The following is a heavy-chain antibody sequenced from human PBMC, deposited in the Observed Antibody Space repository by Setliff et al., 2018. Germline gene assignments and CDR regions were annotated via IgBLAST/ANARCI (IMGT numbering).Heavy chain of an antibody. D-gene: IGHD3-22*01. CDR3: ARYDSSGYSENYYFDY. CDR2: VYYSGNT. Sequence: PSETLSLTCTVSGGSISTTDYYWGRIRQPPGKGLEWIGCVYYSGNTYYSPSLKSRVTMFVDTSKNQFSLMLYSVTAADTAIYYCARYDSSGYSENYYFDYWGQGTLVTVSS. V-gene: IGHV4-39*07. J-gene: IGHJ4*02. CDR1: GGSISTTDYY.